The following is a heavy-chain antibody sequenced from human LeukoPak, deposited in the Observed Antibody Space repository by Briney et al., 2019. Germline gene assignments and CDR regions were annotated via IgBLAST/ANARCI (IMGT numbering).Heavy chain of an antibody. Sequence: SQTLSLTCALSGDSLSSNSAVWNWLRQSPSRGLEWLGRTYYRSKWYNDYAVSVKSRITINPNTSKNQFSLQLNSVTPEDTAVYYCARRPYCGTTSCYAVAFDYWGQGTLVTVSS. CDR3: ARRPYCGTTSCYAVAFDY. D-gene: IGHD2-2*01. V-gene: IGHV6-1*01. CDR2: TYYRSKWYN. CDR1: GDSLSSNSAV. J-gene: IGHJ4*02.